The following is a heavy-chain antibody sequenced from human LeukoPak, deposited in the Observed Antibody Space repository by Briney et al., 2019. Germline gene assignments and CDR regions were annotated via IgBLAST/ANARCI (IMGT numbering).Heavy chain of an antibody. D-gene: IGHD3-10*01. J-gene: IGHJ4*02. V-gene: IGHV3-23*01. CDR2: ISARGDNT. CDR3: AKAYHYGAGSSSDY. Sequence: GGSLRLSCAASGFTFTNYAMSWVRQAPGKGLEWVSAISARGDNTYYADSVKGRFSISRDNSQNTQYLQMNSLRAEDTAIYYCAKAYHYGAGSSSDYWGQGILDTVSS. CDR1: GFTFTNYA.